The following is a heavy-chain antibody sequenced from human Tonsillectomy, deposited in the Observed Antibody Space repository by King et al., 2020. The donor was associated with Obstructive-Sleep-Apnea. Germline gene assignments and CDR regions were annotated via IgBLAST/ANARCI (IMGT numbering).Heavy chain of an antibody. CDR2: IKQDGSEK. CDR3: ARDRKKYSSSWYVDYFDY. D-gene: IGHD6-13*01. V-gene: IGHV3-7*03. J-gene: IGHJ4*02. CDR1: GFTFSSYW. Sequence: VQLVESGGGLVRPGGSLRLSCAASGFTFSSYWMSWVRQAPGKGLEWVANIKQDGSEKYYVDSVKGRFTISRDNAKNSLYLQMNSLRAEDTAVYYCARDRKKYSSSWYVDYFDYWGQGTLVTVSS.